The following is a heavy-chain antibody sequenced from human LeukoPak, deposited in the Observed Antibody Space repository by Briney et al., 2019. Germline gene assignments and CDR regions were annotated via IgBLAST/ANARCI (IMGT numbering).Heavy chain of an antibody. V-gene: IGHV4-31*03. CDR3: ARGGAAAGDY. Sequence: SETLSLTCTVSGGSISSGGYYWSWIRQHPGKGLEWIGYIYYSGSTYYNPSLKSRVTISVDTSKNQFSLKLSSVTAADTAVYYCARGGAAAGDYWGQGTLVTVSS. CDR1: GGSISSGGYY. D-gene: IGHD6-13*01. J-gene: IGHJ4*02. CDR2: IYYSGST.